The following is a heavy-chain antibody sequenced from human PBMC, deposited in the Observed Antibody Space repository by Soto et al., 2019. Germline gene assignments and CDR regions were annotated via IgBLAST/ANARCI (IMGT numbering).Heavy chain of an antibody. Sequence: SETLSLTCTVSGGSVSSNSYSWGWIRQSPGKGLEWIGTIFYSGSTYYNPSLKSRVTISVDTSKNQFSLKLTSVAAADTALYYCARRYGWLYFDYWGQGSLVTVSS. CDR3: ARRYGWLYFDY. CDR1: GGSVSSNSYS. CDR2: IFYSGST. D-gene: IGHD3-10*01. V-gene: IGHV4-39*01. J-gene: IGHJ4*02.